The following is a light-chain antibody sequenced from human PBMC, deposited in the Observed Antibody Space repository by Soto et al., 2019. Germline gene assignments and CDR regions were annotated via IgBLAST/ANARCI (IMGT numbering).Light chain of an antibody. CDR1: SSDVGGYHS. CDR3: SSYTTSGTRV. J-gene: IGLJ2*01. CDR2: EVS. Sequence: QSALTQPASVSGSPGQSITISCTGTSSDVGGYHSVSWYQQHPGIAPKLMIYEVSNRPSGVSNRFSGSKSGNTASLTISGLQAEDEADYYCSSYTTSGTRVFGGGTKVTVL. V-gene: IGLV2-14*01.